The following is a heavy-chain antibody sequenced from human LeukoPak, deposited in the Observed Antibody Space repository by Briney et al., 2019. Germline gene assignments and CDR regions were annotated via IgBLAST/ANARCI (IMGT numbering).Heavy chain of an antibody. D-gene: IGHD6-19*01. CDR3: ARTYSSGVKYYFDY. CDR1: GGTFSSYA. CDR2: IIPIFGTA. J-gene: IGHJ4*02. Sequence: SVKVSCKASGGTFSSYAVSWVRQAPGQGLEWMGGIIPIFGTANYAQKFQGRVTITADKSASTAYMELSSLRSEDTAAYYCARTYSSGVKYYFDYWGQGTLVTVSS. V-gene: IGHV1-69*06.